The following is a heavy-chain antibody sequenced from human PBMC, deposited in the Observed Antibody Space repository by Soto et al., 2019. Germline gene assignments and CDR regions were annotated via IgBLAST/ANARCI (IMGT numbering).Heavy chain of an antibody. CDR2: IYSGGST. D-gene: IGHD3-22*01. J-gene: IGHJ3*02. CDR3: ARYDRADYYDSSGYYYRDAFDI. Sequence: VQLVETGGGLIQPGGSLRLSCAASGFTVSSNYMSWVRQAPGKGLEWVSVIYSGGSTYYADSVKGRFTISRDNSKNTLYLQMNSLRAEDTAVYYCARYDRADYYDSSGYYYRDAFDIWGQGTMVTVSS. V-gene: IGHV3-53*02. CDR1: GFTVSSNY.